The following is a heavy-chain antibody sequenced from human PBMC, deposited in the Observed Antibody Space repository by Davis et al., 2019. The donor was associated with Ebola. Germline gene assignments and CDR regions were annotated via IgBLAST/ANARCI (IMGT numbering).Heavy chain of an antibody. CDR3: VRSEWNSAT. V-gene: IGHV4-59*01. CDR1: GGSISDYY. Sequence: MPSETLSLTCTVSGGSISDYYWSWMRQPPGEGLERIGYIHFSGTTKYSPSPNSRVTISKDTSKNQFSLKLSSVTAADTAVYYCVRSEWNSATWGQGTLVTVSS. D-gene: IGHD2/OR15-2a*01. CDR2: IHFSGTT. J-gene: IGHJ4*02.